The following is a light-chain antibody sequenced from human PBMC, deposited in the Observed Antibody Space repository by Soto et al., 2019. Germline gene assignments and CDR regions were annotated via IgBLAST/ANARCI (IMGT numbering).Light chain of an antibody. V-gene: IGKV1-5*01. CDR2: DAS. CDR1: QSISSW. CDR3: QQVNVYPST. Sequence: DIHMTQSPSTLSASLGDRVTITFRASQSISSWLAWYQQKPGKAPNLLIYDASTLHSGVPSRLSGGGSGTDFTLTISSLQPEDFATYYCQQVNVYPSTFGGGTKVDI. J-gene: IGKJ4*01.